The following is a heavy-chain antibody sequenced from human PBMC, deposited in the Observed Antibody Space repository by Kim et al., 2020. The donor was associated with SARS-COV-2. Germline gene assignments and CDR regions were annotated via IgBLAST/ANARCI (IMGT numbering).Heavy chain of an antibody. CDR1: GFTFTSSA. CDR3: AASVPGMAAAPDY. Sequence: SVKVSCKASGFTFTSSAVQLVRQARGQRLEWIGWIVVGSGNTNYAQKFQERVTITRDMSTSTAYMELSSLRSEDTAVYYCAASVPGMAAAPDYWGQGTLVTVSS. D-gene: IGHD6-13*01. J-gene: IGHJ4*02. V-gene: IGHV1-58*01. CDR2: IVVGSGNT.